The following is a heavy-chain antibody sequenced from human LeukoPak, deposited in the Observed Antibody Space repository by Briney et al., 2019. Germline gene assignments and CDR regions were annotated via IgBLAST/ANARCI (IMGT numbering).Heavy chain of an antibody. D-gene: IGHD3-9*01. CDR2: ISGSGGST. Sequence: GGSLRLSCAASGFTFSSYAMSWVRQAPGKGLEWVSAISGSGGSTYYADSVKGRFTISRDNSKNTLYLQMNSLRAEDTAVYYCAKTTHYDILTGGAFDIWGQGTMDTVSS. J-gene: IGHJ3*02. CDR1: GFTFSSYA. CDR3: AKTTHYDILTGGAFDI. V-gene: IGHV3-23*01.